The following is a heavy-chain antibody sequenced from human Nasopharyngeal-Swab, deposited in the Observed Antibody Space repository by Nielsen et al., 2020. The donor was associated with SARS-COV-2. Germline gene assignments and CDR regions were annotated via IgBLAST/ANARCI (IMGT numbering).Heavy chain of an antibody. Sequence: GGSLRLSCAASGFTFSSYAMHWVRQAPGKWLEWVAVISYDGSNKYYADSVKGRFTISRDNSKNTLYLQMNSLRAEDTAVYYCARGGLLELGFYWYFDLWGRGTLVTVSS. V-gene: IGHV3-30-3*01. CDR1: GFTFSSYA. CDR3: ARGGLLELGFYWYFDL. CDR2: ISYDGSNK. J-gene: IGHJ2*01. D-gene: IGHD2-21*02.